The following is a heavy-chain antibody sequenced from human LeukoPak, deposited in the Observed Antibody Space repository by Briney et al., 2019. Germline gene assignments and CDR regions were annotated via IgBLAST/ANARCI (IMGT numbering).Heavy chain of an antibody. J-gene: IGHJ5*02. V-gene: IGHV1-2*06. Sequence: GASVKVSCKASGYTFTCYYMHWVRQAPGQGLEWMGRSNPNSGGTNYAQKFQGRVTMTRDTSISTAYMELSRLRSDDTAVYYCARVSYYYDSSGYRNFWFDPWGQGTLVTVSS. CDR2: SNPNSGGT. CDR1: GYTFTCYY. CDR3: ARVSYYYDSSGYRNFWFDP. D-gene: IGHD3-22*01.